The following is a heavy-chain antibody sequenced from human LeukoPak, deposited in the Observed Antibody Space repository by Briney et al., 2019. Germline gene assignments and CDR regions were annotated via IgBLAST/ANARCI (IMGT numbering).Heavy chain of an antibody. J-gene: IGHJ4*02. Sequence: PGGSLRLSCAASGFTFSSYAMPWVRQAPGKGLEWVAVISYDGSNKYYADSVKGRFTISRDNSKNTLYLQMNSLRAEDTAVYYCARDISYYGSGSYSSPDYWGQGTLGTVSS. D-gene: IGHD3-10*01. CDR3: ARDISYYGSGSYSSPDY. CDR1: GFTFSSYA. CDR2: ISYDGSNK. V-gene: IGHV3-30*04.